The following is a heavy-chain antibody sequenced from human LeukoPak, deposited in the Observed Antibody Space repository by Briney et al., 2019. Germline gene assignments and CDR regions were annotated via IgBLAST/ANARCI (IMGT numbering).Heavy chain of an antibody. V-gene: IGHV1-58*01. D-gene: IGHD4-17*01. CDR1: GFTFATSA. J-gene: IGHJ6*02. CDR3: AATSTVTSGGTYYGMDV. CDR2: IVVASGHT. Sequence: ASVKVSCKASGFTFATSAVQWVRQAREQRLEWIGWIVVASGHTNYAQRFHERVSIIRDMSTSTAYMDLSSLRSEDTAVYYCAATSTVTSGGTYYGMDVWGQGTTVTVSS.